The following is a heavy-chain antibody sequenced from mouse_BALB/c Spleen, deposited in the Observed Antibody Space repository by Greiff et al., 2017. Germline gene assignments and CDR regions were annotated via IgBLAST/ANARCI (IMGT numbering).Heavy chain of an antibody. CDR3: AKSRAMDY. J-gene: IGHJ4*01. D-gene: IGHD3-3*01. V-gene: IGHV5-12-2*01. Sequence: EVKLVESGGGLVQPGGSLKLSCAASGFTFSSYTMSWVRQTPEQRLEWVAYISNGGGSTYYPDTVKGRFTISRDNAKNTLYLQMSSLKSEDTAMYYCAKSRAMDYWGQGTSVTVSS. CDR2: ISNGGGST. CDR1: GFTFSSYT.